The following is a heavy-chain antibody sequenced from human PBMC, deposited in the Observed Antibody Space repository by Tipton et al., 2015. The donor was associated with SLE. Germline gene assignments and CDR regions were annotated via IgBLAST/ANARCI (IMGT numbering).Heavy chain of an antibody. V-gene: IGHV3-53*01. Sequence: SLRLSCSASGFTVSTQYMNWVRQVPGKGLEWVSVIYHGGTSYYADSVKGRFTISRDNSKNTLYLQMNTLRVEDTATYYCARGGGYGSFTYWGQGTLVTVSS. D-gene: IGHD3-16*01. J-gene: IGHJ4*02. CDR3: ARGGGYGSFTY. CDR1: GFTVSTQY. CDR2: IYHGGTS.